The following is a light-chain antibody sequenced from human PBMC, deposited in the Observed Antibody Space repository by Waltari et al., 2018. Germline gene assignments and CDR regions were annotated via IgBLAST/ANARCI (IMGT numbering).Light chain of an antibody. Sequence: QSVLTQPPSASGTPGQRVTISCSGSSPNIGSNTVNWYQQPPGTAPKLLIYSNKQRPSGVPDRFSGSKSGTSASLAISGLQSEDEADYYCAAWDDSLNGWVFGGGTKLTVL. CDR3: AAWDDSLNGWV. V-gene: IGLV1-44*01. J-gene: IGLJ3*02. CDR1: SPNIGSNT. CDR2: SNK.